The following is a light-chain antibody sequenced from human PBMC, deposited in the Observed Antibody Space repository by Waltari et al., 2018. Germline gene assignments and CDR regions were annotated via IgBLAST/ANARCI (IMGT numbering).Light chain of an antibody. V-gene: IGKV3-11*01. J-gene: IGKJ5*01. CDR1: QSVASY. Sequence: EIVLTQSPDTLSLSPGERANLSCRASQSVASYLAWFQQKPGQAPRLLIYETTQRATGIPARFRGSGSGTDFTLTISSLEPEDFGVYYCLHRSDWPPITFGQGTRLEIK. CDR2: ETT. CDR3: LHRSDWPPIT.